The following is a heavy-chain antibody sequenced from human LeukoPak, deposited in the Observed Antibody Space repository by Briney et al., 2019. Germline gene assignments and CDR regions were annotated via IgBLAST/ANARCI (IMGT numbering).Heavy chain of an antibody. CDR1: GFTFSSYG. J-gene: IGHJ4*02. D-gene: IGHD3-10*01. CDR2: ISGSGGST. Sequence: GGSLRLSCAASGFTFSSYGMSWLRQAPGKGLEWVSAISGSGGSTYYADSVKGRFTISRDNSKNTLYLQMNSLRAEDTAVYYCAKDSPYYGSGSSDYWGQGTLVTVSS. CDR3: AKDSPYYGSGSSDY. V-gene: IGHV3-23*01.